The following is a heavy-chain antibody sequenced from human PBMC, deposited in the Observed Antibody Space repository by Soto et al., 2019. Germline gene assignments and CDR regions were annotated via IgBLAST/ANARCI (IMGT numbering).Heavy chain of an antibody. Sequence: GGSLRLSCVASGFTFRNYAMSWVRQAPGKGLEWVSAINGGGVSTYYADSVKGRFTISRDNAKNSLYLQMNSLRDEDTAVYYCAREQYYYDSSGYTYWGQGTLVTVSS. CDR1: GFTFRNYA. D-gene: IGHD3-22*01. CDR2: INGGGVST. CDR3: AREQYYYDSSGYTY. V-gene: IGHV3-23*01. J-gene: IGHJ4*02.